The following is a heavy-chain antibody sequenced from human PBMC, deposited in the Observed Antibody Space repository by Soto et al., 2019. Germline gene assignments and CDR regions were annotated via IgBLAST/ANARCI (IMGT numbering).Heavy chain of an antibody. CDR3: ARGSSPNY. Sequence: EVQLVASGGGLVQPGGSLRLSCVGSGFTLSSYWMSWARQAPGKGLEWLANIKQDGSEQHYVDSVKGRFSISRDNAQNSLFLHMSSLRDEDTAVYYCARGSSPNYWGQGTLVTVSS. V-gene: IGHV3-7*01. D-gene: IGHD6-13*01. J-gene: IGHJ4*02. CDR1: GFTLSSYW. CDR2: IKQDGSEQ.